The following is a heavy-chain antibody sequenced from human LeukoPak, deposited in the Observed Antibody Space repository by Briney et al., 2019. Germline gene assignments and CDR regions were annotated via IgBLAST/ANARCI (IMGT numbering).Heavy chain of an antibody. Sequence: GGSLRLSCAASGFSFSSTAMNWVRQAPGKGLEWVSASGTDGDTYYADSVQGRFTISRDNSRNTLYPQMTSLRADDTAVYYCAKKPPGTYPFDYWGQGTLVTVSP. CDR1: GFSFSSTA. CDR2: SGTDGDT. CDR3: AKKPPGTYPFDY. D-gene: IGHD6-13*01. V-gene: IGHV3-23*01. J-gene: IGHJ4*02.